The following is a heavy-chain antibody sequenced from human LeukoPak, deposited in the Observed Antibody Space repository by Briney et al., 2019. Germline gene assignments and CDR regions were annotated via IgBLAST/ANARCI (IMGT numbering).Heavy chain of an antibody. CDR1: GGTFSSYA. CDR2: IIPILGIA. CDR3: ARDHGAVAGTSDY. J-gene: IGHJ4*02. D-gene: IGHD6-19*01. Sequence: ASVKVSCKASGGTFSSYAISWVRQAPGQGLEWMGRIIPILGIANYAQKFQGRVTITADKSTSTAYMELSSLRSEDTAVYYCARDHGAVAGTSDYWGQGTLVTVSS. V-gene: IGHV1-69*04.